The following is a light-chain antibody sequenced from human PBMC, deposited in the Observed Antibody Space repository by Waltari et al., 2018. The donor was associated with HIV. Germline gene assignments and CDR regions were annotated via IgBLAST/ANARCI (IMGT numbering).Light chain of an antibody. J-gene: IGKJ1*01. CDR1: QGVGSN. CDR3: QQYNFLPT. Sequence: EMVMTQSPATLSVSPGERATLPCRASQGVGSNLAWYQQKPGQVPRLLIYGASTRATGVPARFTGSGSGTVFTLTISSLQSEDFAVYYCQQYNFLPTFGQGTKVDFK. CDR2: GAS. V-gene: IGKV3-15*01.